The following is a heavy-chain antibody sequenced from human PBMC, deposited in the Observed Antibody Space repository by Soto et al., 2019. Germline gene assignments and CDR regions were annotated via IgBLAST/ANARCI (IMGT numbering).Heavy chain of an antibody. CDR1: GYTFTSYG. V-gene: IGHV1-18*04. J-gene: IGHJ5*02. Sequence: ASVKVSCKASGYTFTSYGISWVRQAPGQGLEWMGWISAYNGNTNYAQKLQGRVTMTTDTSTSTAYMELRSLRSDDTAVYYCAREDAGYCSSTRCSKVWFDPWGQGTLVTVSS. CDR2: ISAYNGNT. CDR3: AREDAGYCSSTRCSKVWFDP. D-gene: IGHD2-2*01.